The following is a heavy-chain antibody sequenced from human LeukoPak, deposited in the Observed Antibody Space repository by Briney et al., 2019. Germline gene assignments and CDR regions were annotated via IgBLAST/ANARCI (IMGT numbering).Heavy chain of an antibody. CDR3: ARHPSYTSGWPLDY. V-gene: IGHV5-51*01. CDR2: IYLGDSDT. CDR1: GYSSTNYW. Sequence: GESLKISCKGSGYSSTNYWIGWVRQMPGKGLEWMGIIYLGDSDTRYSPSFQGQVTISADKSITTAYLQWSSLKASDTTIYYCARHPSYTSGWPLDYWGQGTLVTVSS. J-gene: IGHJ4*02. D-gene: IGHD6-19*01.